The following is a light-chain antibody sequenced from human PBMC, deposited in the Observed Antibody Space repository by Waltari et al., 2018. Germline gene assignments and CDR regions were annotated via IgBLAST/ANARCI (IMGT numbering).Light chain of an antibody. CDR3: AAWDNSLHVRL. Sequence: QSVLTQPPSASGTSGQRVSTSCSGSSSNIGRNTVNWYQQLPGTAPKLLIYSNTIRPSWGPDRISGSKPGAAASLAISGLQSDDEASYYCAAWDNSLHVRLFGGGTKLTVL. CDR1: SSNIGRNT. J-gene: IGLJ3*02. V-gene: IGLV1-44*01. CDR2: SNT.